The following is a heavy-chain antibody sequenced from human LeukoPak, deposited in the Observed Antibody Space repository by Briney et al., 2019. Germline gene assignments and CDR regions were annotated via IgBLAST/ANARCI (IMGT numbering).Heavy chain of an antibody. V-gene: IGHV3-30-3*01. J-gene: IGHJ6*02. CDR2: ISYDGNNK. Sequence: GRSLRLSCAASGFTFSSYAMHWVRQAPGKGLEWVAVISYDGNNKYYADSVKGRFTISRDNSKNTLYLQMNSLRAEDTAVYYCARDLSGSGWFDYYYYGMDVWGQGTTVTVSS. CDR1: GFTFSSYA. CDR3: ARDLSGSGWFDYYYYGMDV. D-gene: IGHD6-19*01.